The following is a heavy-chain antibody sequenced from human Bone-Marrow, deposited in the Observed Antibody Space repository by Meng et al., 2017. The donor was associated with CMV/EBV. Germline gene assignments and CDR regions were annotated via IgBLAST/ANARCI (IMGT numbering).Heavy chain of an antibody. J-gene: IGHJ4*02. CDR1: GYTFTSYG. CDR3: ARDREGYDY. V-gene: IGHV1-69*10. Sequence: SVKVSCKASGYTFTSYGISWVRQAPGQGLEWMGGIIPILGIANYAQKFQGRVTITADKSTSTAYMELSSLRSEDTAVYYCARDREGYDYWGQGTLVTVSS. CDR2: IIPILGIA. D-gene: IGHD1-26*01.